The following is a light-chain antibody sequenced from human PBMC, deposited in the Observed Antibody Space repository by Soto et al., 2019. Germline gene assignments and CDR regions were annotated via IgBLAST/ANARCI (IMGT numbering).Light chain of an antibody. CDR1: QTVSNN. CDR2: GAS. J-gene: IGKJ2*01. Sequence: EIVMTQSPATLSVSPGERAALSCRASQTVSNNLAWYQQKPGQAPRLLLYGASTRATTIPARFSGSGSGTEFTLTISSLQSEDFAIYYCQQYDNWPLTFGQGTKLEIK. CDR3: QQYDNWPLT. V-gene: IGKV3-15*01.